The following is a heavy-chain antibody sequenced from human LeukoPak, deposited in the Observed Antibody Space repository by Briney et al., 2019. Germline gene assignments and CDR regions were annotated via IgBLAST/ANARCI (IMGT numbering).Heavy chain of an antibody. J-gene: IGHJ4*02. V-gene: IGHV3-23*01. CDR3: AKRPPPGTGWYFDY. Sequence: PGGSLRLSCAASGXTFTNYAMNWVRQAPGKGLEWVSSLSEAGDTTYHADSVRGRFTISRDISKNTLYLQMSSLRAEDTAVYYCAKRPPPGTGWYFDYWGQGTLVTVSS. CDR1: GXTFTNYA. D-gene: IGHD3-10*01. CDR2: LSEAGDTT.